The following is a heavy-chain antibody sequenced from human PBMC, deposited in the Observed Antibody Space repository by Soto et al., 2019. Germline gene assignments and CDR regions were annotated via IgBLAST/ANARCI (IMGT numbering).Heavy chain of an antibody. V-gene: IGHV3-30-3*01. CDR3: GEETKFVMVVVPTPGSPAPFNM. D-gene: IGHD2-15*01. CDR2: VSHDGVNK. CDR1: GFSFRNYN. J-gene: IGHJ3*02. Sequence: QMQLVESGGGVVQPGRSLRLSCAASGFSFRNYNLHWVRQAPGKGLEWVAVVSHDGVNKHYAESVKGRLSISRDSSRDKLFLKMNSLRPKDPAFYYWGEETKFVMVVVPTPGSPAPFNMGAKGKMSTVS.